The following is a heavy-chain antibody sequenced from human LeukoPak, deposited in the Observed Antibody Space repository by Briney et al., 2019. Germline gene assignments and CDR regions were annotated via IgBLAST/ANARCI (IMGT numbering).Heavy chain of an antibody. D-gene: IGHD3-9*01. CDR3: ARDTSLTTYYDILTGYSNVRWFDP. CDR1: GFTVSSNY. V-gene: IGHV3-66*01. Sequence: GGSLRLSCAASGFTVSSNYMSWVRQAPGKGLEWVSVIYSGGSTYYADSVKGRFTISRDNSKNTLYLQMNSLRAEDTAVYYCARDTSLTTYYDILTGYSNVRWFDPWGQGTLVTVSS. J-gene: IGHJ5*02. CDR2: IYSGGST.